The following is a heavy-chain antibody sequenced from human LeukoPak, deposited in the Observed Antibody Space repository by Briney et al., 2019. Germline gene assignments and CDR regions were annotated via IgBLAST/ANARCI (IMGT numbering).Heavy chain of an antibody. D-gene: IGHD3-22*01. V-gene: IGHV3-7*01. CDR3: AGDWAYDSSGYYYY. CDR2: IKQDGSEK. CDR1: GFTFSSYW. J-gene: IGHJ4*02. Sequence: GGSLRLSCAASGFTFSSYWMSWVRQAPGKGLEWVANIKQDGSEKYYVDSVKGRFTISRDNAKNSLYLQMNSLRAEDTAVYYCAGDWAYDSSGYYYYWGQGTLVTVSS.